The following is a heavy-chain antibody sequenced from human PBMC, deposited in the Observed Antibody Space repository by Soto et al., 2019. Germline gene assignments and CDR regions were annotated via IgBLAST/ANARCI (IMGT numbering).Heavy chain of an antibody. D-gene: IGHD2-2*02. CDR2: INHSGST. CDR1: CGTLSGYY. Sequence: SDTLSLTCPFYCGTLSGYYWSWIRQTPGKGLEWIGEINHSGSTNYNPSLKSRVTISVDTSKNQFSLKLSSVTAADTAVYYCARGLDERYCSSTSCYSPLNWFDPWGQGTMVTVSS. V-gene: IGHV4-34*01. CDR3: ARGLDERYCSSTSCYSPLNWFDP. J-gene: IGHJ5*02.